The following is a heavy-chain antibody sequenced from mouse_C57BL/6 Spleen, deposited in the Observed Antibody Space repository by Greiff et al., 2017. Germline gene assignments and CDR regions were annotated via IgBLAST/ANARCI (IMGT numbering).Heavy chain of an antibody. CDR3: TRDGAYDGYPDD. Sequence: QVQLQQSGAELVRPGASVTLSCKASGYTFTDYEMHWVKQTPVHGLEWIGAIDPETGGTAYNQKFKGKAILTADKSSSTAYMELRSLTSEDSAVYYCTRDGAYDGYPDDWGQGTTLTVSS. D-gene: IGHD2-3*01. V-gene: IGHV1-15*01. CDR1: GYTFTDYE. CDR2: IDPETGGT. J-gene: IGHJ2*01.